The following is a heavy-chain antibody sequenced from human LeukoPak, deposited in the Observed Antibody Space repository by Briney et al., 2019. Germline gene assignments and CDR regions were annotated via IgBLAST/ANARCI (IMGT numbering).Heavy chain of an antibody. J-gene: IGHJ4*02. Sequence: SETLSLTCAVSGGSISSNSYYWGWIRQPPGKGLEWIGSIYYSGSTNYNPSLKSRVTISVDTSKNQFSLKLSSVTAADTAVYYCAGAVRVAGPNNDYFDYWGQGTPVTVSS. V-gene: IGHV4-39*07. CDR3: AGAVRVAGPNNDYFDY. CDR1: GGSISSNSYY. CDR2: IYYSGST. D-gene: IGHD6-19*01.